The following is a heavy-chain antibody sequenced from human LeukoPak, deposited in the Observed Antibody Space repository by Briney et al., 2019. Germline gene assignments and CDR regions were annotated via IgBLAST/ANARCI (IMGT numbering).Heavy chain of an antibody. CDR2: INWNGGST. Sequence: GGSLRLSCAASGFTFDDYGMSWVRQAPGKGLEWVSGINWNGGSTGYADSVKGRFTISRDNAKNSLYLQMNSLRAEDTALYYCAKKTIVGATVDAFDIWGQGTMVIVSS. CDR3: AKKTIVGATVDAFDI. D-gene: IGHD1-26*01. V-gene: IGHV3-20*04. J-gene: IGHJ3*02. CDR1: GFTFDDYG.